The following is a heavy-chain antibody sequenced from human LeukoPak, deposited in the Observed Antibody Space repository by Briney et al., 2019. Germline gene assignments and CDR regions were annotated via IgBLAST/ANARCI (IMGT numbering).Heavy chain of an antibody. D-gene: IGHD3-3*01. V-gene: IGHV4-4*07. CDR1: GGSINSYY. J-gene: IGHJ4*02. Sequence: SETLSLTCTVSGGSINSYYWGWIRQPAGKGLEWISRIYTSGSTDYNPSLKSRVTMSVDTSKNQFSLNLTSVTAADTAVYYCVRDQGFLAYWGQGTLVTVSS. CDR3: VRDQGFLAY. CDR2: IYTSGST.